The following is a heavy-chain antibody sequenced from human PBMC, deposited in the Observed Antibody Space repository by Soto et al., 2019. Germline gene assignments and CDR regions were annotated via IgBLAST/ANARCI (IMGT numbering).Heavy chain of an antibody. CDR1: SGSISSSNW. CDR3: ARKNIVVVPAAVYYYMDV. J-gene: IGHJ6*03. Sequence: QVQLQESGPGLVKPSGTLSLTCAVSSGSISSSNWWSWVRQPPGKGLEWIGEIYHSGSTNYNPSLKSRGTISVDKSKNQLSLKLSSVTAADTAVYYCARKNIVVVPAAVYYYMDVWGKGTTVTVSS. D-gene: IGHD2-2*01. CDR2: IYHSGST. V-gene: IGHV4-4*02.